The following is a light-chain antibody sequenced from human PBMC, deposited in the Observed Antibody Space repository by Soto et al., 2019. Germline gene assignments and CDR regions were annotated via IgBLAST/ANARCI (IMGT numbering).Light chain of an antibody. Sequence: QSLLAHPPSLSGAPGQKVIISCTGSSSNIGAGYDLHWYQQLPGTAPKLLLYGNSNRPSGVPDRFSGSKSGTSASLAITGLQAEDEADYYCQSYDSSLSAYVFGTGTK. J-gene: IGLJ1*01. CDR3: QSYDSSLSAYV. V-gene: IGLV1-40*01. CDR2: GNS. CDR1: SSNIGAGYD.